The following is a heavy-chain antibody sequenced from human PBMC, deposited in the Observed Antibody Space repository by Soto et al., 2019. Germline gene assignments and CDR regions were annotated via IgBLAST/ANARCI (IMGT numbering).Heavy chain of an antibody. D-gene: IGHD6-19*01. CDR3: ARDGYSSRWLFDY. CDR2: ISAYNGNT. J-gene: IGHJ4*02. V-gene: IGHV1-18*01. CDR1: GYTFTSYG. Sequence: ASVKVSCKASGYTFTSYGISWVRQPPGQGLEWMGWISAYNGNTNYAQNLQGRVTMTTDTSMTTAYMELRSLRSDDTAVYYCARDGYSSRWLFDYWAQGTLVTVSS.